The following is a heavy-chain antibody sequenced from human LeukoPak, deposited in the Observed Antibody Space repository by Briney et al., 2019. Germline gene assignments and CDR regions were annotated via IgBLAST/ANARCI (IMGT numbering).Heavy chain of an antibody. CDR3: ARAPIRFLEWLSAGYFDY. V-gene: IGHV4-30-4*08. CDR2: IYYSGST. CDR1: GGSISSGDYY. J-gene: IGHJ4*02. D-gene: IGHD3-3*01. Sequence: PSQTLSLTCTVSGGSISSGDYYWSWIRQPPGKGLEWIGYIYYSGSTYYNPSLKSRVTISVDTSKNQFSLKLSSVTAADTAVYYCARAPIRFLEWLSAGYFDYWGQGTLVTVSP.